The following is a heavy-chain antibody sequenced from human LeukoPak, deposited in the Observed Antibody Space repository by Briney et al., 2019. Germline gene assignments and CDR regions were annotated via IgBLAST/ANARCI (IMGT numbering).Heavy chain of an antibody. D-gene: IGHD3-10*01. V-gene: IGHV3-23*01. J-gene: IGHJ6*02. CDR2: ISGSGGNT. CDR3: AKDYYGSGKIYGMDV. Sequence: GGSLRLSCAASGFTFSSYSMNWVRQAPGKGLEWVSAISGSGGNTYYTDSVKGRFTISRDNSKNTLYLQMNSLRAEDTAIYYCAKDYYGSGKIYGMDVWGQGTTVTVSS. CDR1: GFTFSSYS.